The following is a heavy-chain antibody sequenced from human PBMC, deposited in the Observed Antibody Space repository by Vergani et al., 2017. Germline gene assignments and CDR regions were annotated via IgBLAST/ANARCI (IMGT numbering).Heavy chain of an antibody. D-gene: IGHD3-10*01. Sequence: QVQLVQSGAEVKKPGSSVKVSCKASVGTFSSYAISWVRQAPGQGLECMGRIIPILGTANYAQQSQGRVTITADESTSTAYRELGSLRSEDTAVDHCARSGITRVRGKPFDYWGQGTLVTVSS. V-gene: IGHV1-69*11. CDR2: IIPILGTA. CDR1: VGTFSSYA. CDR3: ARSGITRVRGKPFDY. J-gene: IGHJ4*02.